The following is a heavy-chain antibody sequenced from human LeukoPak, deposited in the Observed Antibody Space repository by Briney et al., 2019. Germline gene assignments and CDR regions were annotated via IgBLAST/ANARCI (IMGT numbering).Heavy chain of an antibody. V-gene: IGHV3-23*01. D-gene: IGHD5-18*01. CDR1: GYTFSSYA. Sequence: GGSLRLSCAASGYTFSSYAIRCVRQAPGKGLEWVSAISGGGVYTYYADSVKGRFTISRDNSKNTVYLQMNSLRAEDTAVYCCAKRLRTDIHLSSLGAIFYYWGQGTLVTVSS. J-gene: IGHJ4*02. CDR3: AKRLRTDIHLSSLGAIFYY. CDR2: ISGGGVYT.